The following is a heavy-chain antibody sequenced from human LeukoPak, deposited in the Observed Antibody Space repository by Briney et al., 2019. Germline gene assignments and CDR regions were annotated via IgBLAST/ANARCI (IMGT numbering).Heavy chain of an antibody. J-gene: IGHJ4*02. CDR3: ARGRLWGGVFDY. Sequence: SETLSLTCADYGGSFSGYYWSWMRQPPRKGLEWIGEINHSGSTNYNPSLKSRVTISVDTSKNQFSLKLSSVTAADTAVYYCARGRLWGGVFDYWGQGTLVTVSS. V-gene: IGHV4-34*01. CDR1: GGSFSGYY. D-gene: IGHD3-10*01. CDR2: INHSGST.